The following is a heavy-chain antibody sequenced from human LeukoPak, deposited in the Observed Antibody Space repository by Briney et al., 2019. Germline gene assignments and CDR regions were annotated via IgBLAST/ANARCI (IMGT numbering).Heavy chain of an antibody. CDR3: ARDQEGFDY. CDR1: GYSFTNNY. J-gene: IGHJ4*02. CDR2: IYPRDGST. V-gene: IGHV1-46*01. Sequence: GASVKVSCMTSGYSFTNNYIHWVRQAPGQGLEWMGMIYPRDGSTSYAQRFQDRVTVTRDTSTSTVHMELSGLRAEDTALYYCARDQEGFDYWGQGTLVTVSS.